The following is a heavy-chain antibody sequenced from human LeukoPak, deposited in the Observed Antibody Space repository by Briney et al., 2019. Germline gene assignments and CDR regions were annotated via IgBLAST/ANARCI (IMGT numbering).Heavy chain of an antibody. CDR3: SRQLVGFRRGFYGMDV. J-gene: IGHJ6*02. CDR1: GYSFTSYW. V-gene: IGHV5-51*01. CDR2: TYPGDSDT. Sequence: KGGESLKISCKGSGYSFTSYWIGWVRQMPGKGLEWMGITYPGDSDTRYSPSFQGQVTISADKSISTAYLQWSSLKASDTAMYYCSRQLVGFRRGFYGMDVWGQGTTVTVSS. D-gene: IGHD6-13*01.